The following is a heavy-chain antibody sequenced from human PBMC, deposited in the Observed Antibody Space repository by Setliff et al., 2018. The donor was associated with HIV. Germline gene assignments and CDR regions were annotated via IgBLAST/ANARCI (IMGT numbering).Heavy chain of an antibody. CDR1: GGSLSGHY. CDR3: ARAYYSYYMGV. V-gene: IGHV4-34*01. Sequence: SETLSLTCAVYGGSLSGHYWSWIRQPPGKGLEWIGEINHSGSTNYNPSLKSRVTISVDTSKNQFSLKLSSVTAADTAVYYCARAYYSYYMGVWGKGTTVTVSS. J-gene: IGHJ6*03. CDR2: INHSGST.